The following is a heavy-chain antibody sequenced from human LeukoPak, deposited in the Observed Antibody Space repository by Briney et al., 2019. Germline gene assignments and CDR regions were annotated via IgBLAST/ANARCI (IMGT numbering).Heavy chain of an antibody. J-gene: IGHJ5*02. V-gene: IGHV6-1*01. CDR2: TYYRSKWYN. CDR1: GDSVSSNSAA. Sequence: SQTLSLTCAISGDSVSSNSAAWNWIRQSPSRGLEWLGRTYYRSKWYNDYAVSVKSRITINPDTSKNQFSLQLNSVTPEDTAVYYCARDEAAVAGTSVWFDPWGQGTLATVSS. CDR3: ARDEAAVAGTSVWFDP. D-gene: IGHD6-19*01.